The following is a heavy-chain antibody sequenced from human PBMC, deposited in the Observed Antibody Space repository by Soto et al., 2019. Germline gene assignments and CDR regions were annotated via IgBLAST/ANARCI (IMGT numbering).Heavy chain of an antibody. CDR2: MNPNSGNT. V-gene: IGHV1-8*01. D-gene: IGHD3-3*01. Sequence: QVQLVQSGAEVKKPGASVKVSCKASGYTFTSYDINWVRQATGQGLEWMGWMNPNSGNTGYAQKFQGRVTMTRNTSTSTAYMELSSLRSEATAVYYCARGNTDYDCWSGYYRAYYYGMDVWGQGTTVTVSS. CDR3: ARGNTDYDCWSGYYRAYYYGMDV. J-gene: IGHJ6*02. CDR1: GYTFTSYD.